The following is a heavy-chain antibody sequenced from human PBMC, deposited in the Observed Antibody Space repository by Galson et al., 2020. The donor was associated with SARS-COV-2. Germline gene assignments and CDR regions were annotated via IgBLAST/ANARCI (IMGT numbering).Heavy chain of an antibody. D-gene: IGHD3-22*01. CDR3: AREARGYYDSSGYYHKMGFDY. CDR1: GFTFSSYE. CDR2: ISSSGSTI. J-gene: IGHJ4*02. V-gene: IGHV3-48*03. Sequence: PGGSLRLSCAASGFTFSSYEMNWVRQAPGKGLEWVSYISSSGSTIYYADSVKGRFTISRDNAKNSLYLQMNSLRAEDTAVYYCAREARGYYDSSGYYHKMGFDYWGQGTLVTVSS.